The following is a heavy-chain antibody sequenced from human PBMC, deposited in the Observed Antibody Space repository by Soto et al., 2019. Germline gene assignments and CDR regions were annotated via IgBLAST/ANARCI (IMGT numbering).Heavy chain of an antibody. J-gene: IGHJ2*01. CDR1: GFTFSSYG. CDR2: ISYDGSNK. Sequence: QVQLVESGGGVVQPGRSLRLSCAASGFTFSSYGMHWVRQAPGKGLEWVAVISYDGSNKYYADSVTGRFTVSRDNSKNTLYLQMNSLGAEDTALYYWAKGGGLDYGSGSYYNDPSFWYFDLWGRGTLVTVSS. CDR3: AKGGGLDYGSGSYYNDPSFWYFDL. V-gene: IGHV3-30*18. D-gene: IGHD3-10*01.